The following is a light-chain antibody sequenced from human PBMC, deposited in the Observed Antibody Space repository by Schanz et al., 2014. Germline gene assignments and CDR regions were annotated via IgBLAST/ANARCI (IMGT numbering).Light chain of an antibody. V-gene: IGLV2-8*01. CDR1: SSDVGGYNY. J-gene: IGLJ2*01. Sequence: QSALTQPASVSGSPGQSITISCTGTSSDVGGYNYVSWYQQYPGKAPKLMIYEVSNRPSGVPDRFSGSKSGNTASLTVSGLQAEDEADYYCSSYAGSNNPVVFGGGTKLTVL. CDR3: SSYAGSNNPVV. CDR2: EVS.